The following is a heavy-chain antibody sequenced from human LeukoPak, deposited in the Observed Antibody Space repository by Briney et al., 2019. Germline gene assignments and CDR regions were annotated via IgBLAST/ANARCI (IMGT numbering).Heavy chain of an antibody. CDR3: ARDSTVTTFDY. J-gene: IGHJ4*02. V-gene: IGHV4-34*01. CDR1: GGSFSGYY. D-gene: IGHD4-17*01. Sequence: TSETLSLTCAVYGGSFSGYYWSWIRQPPGKGLEWIGEINHSGGTNYNPSLKSRVTISVDTSKNQFSLKLSSVTAADTAVYYCARDSTVTTFDYWGQGTLVTVSS. CDR2: INHSGGT.